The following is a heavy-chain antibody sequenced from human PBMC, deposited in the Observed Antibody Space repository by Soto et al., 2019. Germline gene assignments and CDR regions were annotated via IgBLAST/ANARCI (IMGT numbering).Heavy chain of an antibody. V-gene: IGHV3-30-3*01. CDR2: ISYDGSNK. Sequence: GGSLRLSCAASGFTFSSYAMHWVRQAPGKGLEWVAVISYDGSNKYYADSVKGRFTISRDNSKNTLYLQMNSLRAEDTAVYYCARDSDSGSYFGPLSYWGPFDYWGQGTLVTVSS. CDR3: ARDSDSGSYFGPLSYWGPFDY. CDR1: GFTFSSYA. J-gene: IGHJ4*02. D-gene: IGHD1-26*01.